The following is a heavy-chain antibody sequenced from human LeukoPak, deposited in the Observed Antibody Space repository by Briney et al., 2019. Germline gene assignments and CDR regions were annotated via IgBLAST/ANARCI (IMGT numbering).Heavy chain of an antibody. CDR2: INHSGST. CDR1: GGSFSGYY. J-gene: IGHJ4*02. CDR3: ASVGATTPPTFDY. V-gene: IGHV4-34*01. D-gene: IGHD1-26*01. Sequence: SETLSLTCAVYGGSFSGYYWSWIRQPPGKGLEWIGEINHSGSTNYNPSLKSRATISVDTSKNQFSLKLSSVTAADTAVYYCASVGATTPPTFDYWGQGTLVTVSS.